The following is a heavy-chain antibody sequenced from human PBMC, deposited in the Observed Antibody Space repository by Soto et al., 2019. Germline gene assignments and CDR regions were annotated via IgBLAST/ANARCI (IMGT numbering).Heavy chain of an antibody. V-gene: IGHV1-69*13. CDR2: IIPIFGTT. J-gene: IGHJ4*02. CDR3: ARGQDLKNTVTPLDY. D-gene: IGHD4-4*01. CDR1: CGTFSTYA. Sequence: SVKVSCKASCGTFSTYAISWVRHAPGQGLEWMGGIIPIFGTTNYAQKFQGRVTITADDSTSTGYMELSSLRSEDTAVYYCARGQDLKNTVTPLDYWGQGTLVTVSS.